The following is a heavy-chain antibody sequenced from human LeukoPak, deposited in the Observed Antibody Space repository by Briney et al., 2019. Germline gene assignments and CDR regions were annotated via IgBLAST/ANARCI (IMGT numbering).Heavy chain of an antibody. CDR2: INHSGST. D-gene: IGHD2-21*02. V-gene: IGHV4-34*01. Sequence: SETLSLTCAVYGGSFSGYYWSWIRQPPGKGLECIWEINHSGSTNYNPSPKSRVTISVDTSKNKFSLKLSSVSAADTAVYYCARGPGSSGDRSPGGMDVWGQGTTVTVSS. CDR3: ARGPGSSGDRSPGGMDV. CDR1: GGSFSGYY. J-gene: IGHJ6*02.